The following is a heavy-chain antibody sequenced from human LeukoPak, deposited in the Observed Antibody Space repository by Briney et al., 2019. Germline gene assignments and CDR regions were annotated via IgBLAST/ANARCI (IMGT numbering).Heavy chain of an antibody. D-gene: IGHD3-22*01. V-gene: IGHV3-23*01. CDR1: GFTFSSYA. J-gene: IGHJ4*02. Sequence: PGGSLRLSCAASGFTFSSYAMSWVRQAPGRGLEWVSAISGSGGSTYYADSVKGRFTISRDSSKNTLYLQMNSLRAEDTAVYYCAKDTIFGIVVVIPLWGQGTLVTVSS. CDR2: ISGSGGST. CDR3: AKDTIFGIVVVIPL.